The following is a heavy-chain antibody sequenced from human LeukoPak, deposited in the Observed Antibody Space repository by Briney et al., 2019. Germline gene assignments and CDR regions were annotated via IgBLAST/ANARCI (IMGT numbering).Heavy chain of an antibody. CDR3: TRDKGGSYSDY. J-gene: IGHJ4*02. CDR2: INPNGGST. CDR1: GYTFTTYY. Sequence: AASVKVSCKASGYTFTTYYIHWVRQAPGQGGEWVGIINPNGGSTNYAQKLQGRVTMTRDTSTGTVYMELSSLRSEDTAVYYCTRDKGGSYSDYWGQGTLVTVPS. V-gene: IGHV1-46*01. D-gene: IGHD1-26*01.